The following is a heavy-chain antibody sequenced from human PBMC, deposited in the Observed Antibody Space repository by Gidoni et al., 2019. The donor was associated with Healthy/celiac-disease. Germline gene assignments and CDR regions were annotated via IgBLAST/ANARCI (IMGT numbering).Heavy chain of an antibody. CDR3: ARANPFATHWSYGMDV. J-gene: IGHJ6*02. Sequence: QLQLQESGPGLVKPSETLSLTCTVSGGSISSSSYYWGWIRQPPGKGLEWIGNIYYSGSTYYNPSLKSRVTISVDTSKNQFSLRLTSVTAADTAVYYCARANPFATHWSYGMDVWGQGTTVTVSS. V-gene: IGHV4-39*07. CDR1: GGSISSSSYY. D-gene: IGHD3-3*01. CDR2: IYYSGST.